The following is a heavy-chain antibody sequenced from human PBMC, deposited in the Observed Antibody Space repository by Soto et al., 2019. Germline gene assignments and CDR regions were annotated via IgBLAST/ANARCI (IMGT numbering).Heavy chain of an antibody. V-gene: IGHV1-8*01. CDR2: MNPNSGNT. J-gene: IGHJ6*03. Sequence: ASVKVSCKASGYTFTSYDINWVRQATGQGLEWMGWMNPNSGNTGYAQKFQGRVTMTRNTSISTAYMELSSLRSEDTAVYYCARGLWSSSWYRDYYYMDVWGKGTTVTVSS. CDR1: GYTFTSYD. CDR3: ARGLWSSSWYRDYYYMDV. D-gene: IGHD6-13*01.